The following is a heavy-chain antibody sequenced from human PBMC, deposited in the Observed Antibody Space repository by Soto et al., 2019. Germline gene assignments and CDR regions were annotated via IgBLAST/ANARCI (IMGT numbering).Heavy chain of an antibody. CDR1: GYSFTIYW. D-gene: IGHD6-6*01. V-gene: IGHV5-10-1*01. CDR3: ASGSSSSKYYYGMDV. Sequence: GESLKISCKGSGYSFTIYWISWVRQMPGKGLEWMGRIDPSDSYTNYSPSFQGHVTISADKSISTAYLQWSSLKASDTAMYYCASGSSSSKYYYGMDVWGQGTTVTVSS. CDR2: IDPSDSYT. J-gene: IGHJ6*02.